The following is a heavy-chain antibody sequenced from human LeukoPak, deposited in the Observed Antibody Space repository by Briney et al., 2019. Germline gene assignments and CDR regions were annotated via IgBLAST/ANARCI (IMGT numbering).Heavy chain of an antibody. V-gene: IGHV3-23*01. CDR1: GFTFSSSA. CDR3: AKARTYRDYYMDV. Sequence: GGSLRLSCAASGFTFSSSAMSWVRQAPGRGLEWVSAISAAGDSTYYADSVKGRFTISRDNSKNTLYLQMNSLRAEDTAVYYCAKARTYRDYYMDVWGKGTTVTVSS. J-gene: IGHJ6*03. CDR2: ISAAGDST. D-gene: IGHD1-14*01.